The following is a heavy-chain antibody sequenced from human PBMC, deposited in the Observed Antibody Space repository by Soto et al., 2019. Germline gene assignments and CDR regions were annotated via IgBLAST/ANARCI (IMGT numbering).Heavy chain of an antibody. CDR1: GFTFSSYG. V-gene: IGHV3-30*03. CDR2: ISYDGSYK. D-gene: IGHD3-3*01. J-gene: IGHJ4*02. Sequence: GGSLRLSCAASGFTFSSYGMHWVRQAPGKGLEWVALISYDGSYKYYADSVQGRFTISRDNSKNTLYLQMDSLYTGDTAVYYCGRDLATIFGGAYWGQGTLVTASS. CDR3: GRDLATIFGGAY.